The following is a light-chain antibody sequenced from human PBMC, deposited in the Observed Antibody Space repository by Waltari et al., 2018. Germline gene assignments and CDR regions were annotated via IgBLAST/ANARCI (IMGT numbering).Light chain of an antibody. CDR1: HDSSNY. V-gene: IGKV1-33*01. Sequence: DIQMTQSPSSLSASVGDRVTITCQASHDSSNYLNWYQQKPGKAPKLLIYDASNLETGVPSRFSGSGSGTDFTFTISTLQPEDFATYYCQQYDNLPFTFGPVTKVDIK. CDR3: QQYDNLPFT. CDR2: DAS. J-gene: IGKJ3*01.